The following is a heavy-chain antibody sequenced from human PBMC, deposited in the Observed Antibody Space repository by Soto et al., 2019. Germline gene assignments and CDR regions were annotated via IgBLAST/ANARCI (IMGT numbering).Heavy chain of an antibody. J-gene: IGHJ4*02. V-gene: IGHV3-11*05. Sequence: GGSLRLSCSASGFTFSDYYMSWIRQAPGKGLEWVSYISSSSSYTNYADSVKGRFTISRDNAKNSLYLQMNSLRAEDTAVYYCARVPGTARWWDFWGQGILVTVSS. CDR3: ARVPGTARWWDF. D-gene: IGHD2-15*01. CDR2: ISSSSSYT. CDR1: GFTFSDYY.